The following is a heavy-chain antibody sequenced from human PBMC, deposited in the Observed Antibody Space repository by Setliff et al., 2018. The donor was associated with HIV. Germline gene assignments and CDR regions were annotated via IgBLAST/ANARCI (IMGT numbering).Heavy chain of an antibody. J-gene: IGHJ3*02. Sequence: GESLKISCKGSGYSFNTYWIGWVRQRPGKGLEWMGIIYPSDSDAIYSPTFQGRVTISADKATNTAYLQWASLKSSDTAIYYCVRPLVIAFDTSDIWGQGTMVTVSS. D-gene: IGHD3-9*01. V-gene: IGHV5-51*01. CDR1: GYSFNTYW. CDR3: VRPLVIAFDTSDI. CDR2: IYPSDSDA.